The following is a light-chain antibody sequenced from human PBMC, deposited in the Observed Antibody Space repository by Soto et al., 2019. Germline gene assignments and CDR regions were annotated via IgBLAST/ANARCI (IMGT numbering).Light chain of an antibody. V-gene: IGLV2-14*03. CDR2: DVA. CDR1: RSDVGGYNY. J-gene: IGLJ2*01. Sequence: QSALTQPASVSGSPGQSITISCTGTRSDVGGYNYVSWYQQHPGKAPQLIIYDVANRPSGVSNRFSGSKSGNTASLTISGLQAEDEADYYCSSYTSSSPYVVFGGGTKLTVL. CDR3: SSYTSSSPYVV.